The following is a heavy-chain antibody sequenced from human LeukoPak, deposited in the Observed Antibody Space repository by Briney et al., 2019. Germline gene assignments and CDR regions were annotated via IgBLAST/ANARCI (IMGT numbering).Heavy chain of an antibody. V-gene: IGHV3-30-3*01. D-gene: IGHD6-6*01. Sequence: GRSLTLSCAASGFTFSSYAMHWVRQAPGKGLEWVAVISYDGSNKYYADSVKGRFTISRDNSKNTLYLQMNSLRAEDTAVYYCARAEYSATFDYWGQGTLVTVSS. CDR3: ARAEYSATFDY. CDR2: ISYDGSNK. J-gene: IGHJ4*02. CDR1: GFTFSSYA.